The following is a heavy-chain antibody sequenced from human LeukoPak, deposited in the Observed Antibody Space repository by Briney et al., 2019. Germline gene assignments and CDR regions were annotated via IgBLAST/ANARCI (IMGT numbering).Heavy chain of an antibody. V-gene: IGHV1-18*01. D-gene: IGHD3-10*01. Sequence: GASVKVSCKASGYTFTSYGISWVRQAPGQGLEWMGWISAYNGNTNYAQKLQGRVTMTTDTSTSTAYMELRSPRSDDTAVYYCARVTMVRGVIIHRYFDYWGQGTLVTVSS. CDR2: ISAYNGNT. CDR3: ARVTMVRGVIIHRYFDY. J-gene: IGHJ4*02. CDR1: GYTFTSYG.